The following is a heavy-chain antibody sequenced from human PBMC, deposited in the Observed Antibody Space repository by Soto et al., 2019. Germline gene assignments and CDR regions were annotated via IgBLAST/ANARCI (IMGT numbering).Heavy chain of an antibody. J-gene: IGHJ4*02. CDR1: GFTFSSYS. Sequence: EVQLVESGGGLVKPGGSLRLSCAASGFTFSSYSMNWVRQAPGKGLEWVSSISSSSSYIYYADSVKGRFTISRDNAKNSLYLQMISLRAEDTAVYYCARDPEMATITGDYWGQGPLVTVSS. CDR2: ISSSSSYI. D-gene: IGHD5-12*01. CDR3: ARDPEMATITGDY. V-gene: IGHV3-21*01.